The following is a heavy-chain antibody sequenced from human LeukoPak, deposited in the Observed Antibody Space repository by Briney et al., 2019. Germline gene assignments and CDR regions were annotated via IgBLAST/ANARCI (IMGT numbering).Heavy chain of an antibody. CDR1: GFTFSSYA. D-gene: IGHD2-8*01. CDR2: ISGSGGST. V-gene: IGHV3-23*01. CDR3: AKGHCTNGVCLDYDY. Sequence: GGSLRLSCAASGFTFSSYAMSWVRQAPGKGLEWVAAISGSGGSTYYADSVKGRLTISRDNSKNTLYLQMNSLRAEDTAVYYCAKGHCTNGVCLDYDYWGQGTLVTVSS. J-gene: IGHJ4*02.